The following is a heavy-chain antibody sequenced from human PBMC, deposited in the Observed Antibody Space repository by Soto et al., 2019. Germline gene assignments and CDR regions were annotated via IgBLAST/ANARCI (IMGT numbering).Heavy chain of an antibody. Sequence: TLSLTCTVSGGSISSGGYYWSWIRQHPGKGLEWIGYIYYSGSTYYNPSLKSRVTISVDTSKNQFSLKLSSVTAADTAVYYCARDSGYNWNYGNWFDPWGQGTLVTVSS. D-gene: IGHD1-7*01. V-gene: IGHV4-31*03. CDR1: GGSISSGGYY. CDR2: IYYSGST. J-gene: IGHJ5*02. CDR3: ARDSGYNWNYGNWFDP.